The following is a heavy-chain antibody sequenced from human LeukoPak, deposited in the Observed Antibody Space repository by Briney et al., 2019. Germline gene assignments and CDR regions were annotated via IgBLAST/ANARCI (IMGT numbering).Heavy chain of an antibody. V-gene: IGHV4-30-2*01. CDR1: GGSISSGGYS. CDR3: GREVSSGWYGQAFDI. Sequence: SQTLSLTCAVSGGSISSGGYSWSWIRQPPGKGLEWIGYIYHSGSTYYNPSLKSRVTISVDRSKNQFSLKLCSVTAADTAVYYCGREVSSGWYGQAFDIWGQGTTVTVSS. CDR2: IYHSGST. J-gene: IGHJ3*02. D-gene: IGHD6-19*01.